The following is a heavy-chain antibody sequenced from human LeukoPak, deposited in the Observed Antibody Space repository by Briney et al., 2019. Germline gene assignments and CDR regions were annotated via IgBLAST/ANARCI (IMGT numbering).Heavy chain of an antibody. CDR3: AKAVSSGYSYPINYYYGMDV. J-gene: IGHJ6*02. D-gene: IGHD3-22*01. CDR2: ISYVGSNK. V-gene: IGHV3-30*18. CDR1: GFTFSSYG. Sequence: GRSLRLSCAASGFTFSSYGMHWVRQAPGKGLEWGAVISYVGSNKYYADSVKGRFTISRDNSKSTLYLQMNSLRAEDTAVYYCAKAVSSGYSYPINYYYGMDVWGQGTTVTVSS.